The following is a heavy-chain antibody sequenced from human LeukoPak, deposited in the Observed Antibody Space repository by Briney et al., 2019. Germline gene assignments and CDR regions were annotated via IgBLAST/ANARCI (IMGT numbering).Heavy chain of an antibody. V-gene: IGHV4-34*01. CDR2: INHSGSA. D-gene: IGHD3-22*01. J-gene: IGHJ4*02. CDR3: ARGAQTYYDKAPVDY. CDR1: GGSFSGYY. Sequence: PSETLSLTCAVYGGSFSGYYWSWIRQPPGTGLEWIGEINHSGSANYNPSLKSRVTISVDTSKSQFSLKLNSMTAADTAVYYCARGAQTYYDKAPVDYWGQGTLVTVSS.